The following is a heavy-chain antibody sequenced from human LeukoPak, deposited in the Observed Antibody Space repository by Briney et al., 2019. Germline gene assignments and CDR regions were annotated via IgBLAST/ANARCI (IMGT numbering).Heavy chain of an antibody. D-gene: IGHD1-26*01. V-gene: IGHV4-39*01. CDR2: IYYSGST. CDR3: ARHEYSGSYYGLSWFDP. J-gene: IGHJ5*02. CDR1: GGSISSSGYY. Sequence: SETLSLTCTVSGGSISSSGYYWGWIRQPPGKELEWIASIYYSGSTYYNPSLKSRVTISVDTSKNQLSLKLSSLTAADTAVYYCARHEYSGSYYGLSWFDPWGQGTLVTVSS.